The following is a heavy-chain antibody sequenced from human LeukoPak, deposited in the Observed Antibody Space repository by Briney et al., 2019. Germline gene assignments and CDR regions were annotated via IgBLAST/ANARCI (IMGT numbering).Heavy chain of an antibody. CDR1: GYSFTDYY. V-gene: IGHV1-2*02. J-gene: IGHJ4*02. CDR3: ARDGNFDY. CDR2: INPNNGST. Sequence: ASVKVSCKVSGYSFTDYYIHWVRQAPGQGLEWMGWINPNNGSTNYAQKFQGRVALTRDTSISTIYMEVSRLRSDDTAVYYCARDGNFDYWGQGTLVTVSS.